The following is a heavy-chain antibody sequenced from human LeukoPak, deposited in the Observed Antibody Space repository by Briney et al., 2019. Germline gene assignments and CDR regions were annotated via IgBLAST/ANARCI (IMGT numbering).Heavy chain of an antibody. CDR2: INPSGGST. J-gene: IGHJ6*02. Sequence: ASVKVSCKASGYTFTSYYMHWVRQAPGQGLEWMGIINPSGGSTSYAQKFQGRVTMTRDTSTSTVYMELSSLRSEDTAVYYCAREPLDYGSGSYIYGMDVWGQGTTVTVSS. CDR1: GYTFTSYY. V-gene: IGHV1-46*01. CDR3: AREPLDYGSGSYIYGMDV. D-gene: IGHD3-10*01.